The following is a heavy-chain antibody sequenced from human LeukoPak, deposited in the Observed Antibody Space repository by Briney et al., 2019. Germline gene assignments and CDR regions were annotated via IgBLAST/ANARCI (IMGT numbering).Heavy chain of an antibody. CDR3: TKRARKGIGAAGDGYDV. Sequence: GGSLRLSCAASGFTFNDYAMHWVRQAPGKGLEWVSGIGWSSVARGYADSVRSRFTISRDNAKNSLYLQMNSLRPEDTALYYCTKRARKGIGAAGDGYDVWGQGTMVTVSS. CDR2: IGWSSVAR. CDR1: GFTFNDYA. J-gene: IGHJ3*01. V-gene: IGHV3-9*01. D-gene: IGHD6-13*01.